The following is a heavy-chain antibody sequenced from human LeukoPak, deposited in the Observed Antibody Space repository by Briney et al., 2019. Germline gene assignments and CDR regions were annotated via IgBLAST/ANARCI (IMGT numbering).Heavy chain of an antibody. V-gene: IGHV4-34*01. CDR2: INHSGST. CDR1: GGSFSGYY. D-gene: IGHD1-20*01. J-gene: IGHJ5*02. Sequence: SETLSLTCAVYGGSFSGYYWSWIRQPPGKGLEWLGEINHSGSTNYNPSLKSRDTISVDTSKNQFSLKLSSVTAADTAVYYCARGGWGITGTTRTNWFDPWGQGTLVTVSS. CDR3: ARGGWGITGTTRTNWFDP.